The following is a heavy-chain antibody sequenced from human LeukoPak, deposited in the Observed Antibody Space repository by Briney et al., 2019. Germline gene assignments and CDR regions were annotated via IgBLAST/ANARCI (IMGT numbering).Heavy chain of an antibody. CDR3: ARAHYSSSSALDY. V-gene: IGHV4-31*03. Sequence: SETLSLTCTVSGGSISSGGYYWSWIRQHPGKGLEWIGYIYYSGGTYYNPSLKSRVTISVDTSKNQFSLKLSSVTAADTAVYYCARAHYSSSSALDYWGQGTLVTVSS. J-gene: IGHJ4*02. CDR2: IYYSGGT. CDR1: GGSISSGGYY. D-gene: IGHD6-6*01.